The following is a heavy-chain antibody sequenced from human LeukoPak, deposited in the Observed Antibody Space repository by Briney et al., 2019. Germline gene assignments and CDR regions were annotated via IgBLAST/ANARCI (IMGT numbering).Heavy chain of an antibody. J-gene: IGHJ5*02. D-gene: IGHD2-8*02. Sequence: GASVKVSCKASDYTFTSYGISWVRQATGQGLEWMGWMNPNSGNTGYAQKFQGRVTMTRNTSISTAYMELSSLRSEDTAVYYCARDNPSTAFDPWGQGTLVTVSS. CDR3: ARDNPSTAFDP. CDR2: MNPNSGNT. CDR1: DYTFTSYG. V-gene: IGHV1-8*02.